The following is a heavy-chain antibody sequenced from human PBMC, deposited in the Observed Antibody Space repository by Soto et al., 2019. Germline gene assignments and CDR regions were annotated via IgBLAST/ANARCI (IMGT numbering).Heavy chain of an antibody. J-gene: IGHJ4*02. CDR2: IYYTGST. D-gene: IGHD3-10*01. V-gene: IGHV4-31*03. CDR1: GASISSGNYY. CDR3: ARGREEAGGPFDY. Sequence: QVQPQESGPGLVKPSQTLSLTCSVSGASISSGNYYWSWIRQHPGKGLEWIGYIYYTGSTYYNPSLRSRITISEDMSKNHFSLRLSSVTAADTAVYYCARGREEAGGPFDYWGQGTLVTVSS.